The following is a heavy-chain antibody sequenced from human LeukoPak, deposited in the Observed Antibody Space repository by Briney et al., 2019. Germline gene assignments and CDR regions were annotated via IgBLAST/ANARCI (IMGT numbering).Heavy chain of an antibody. V-gene: IGHV3-21*01. Sequence: GGSLRLSCAASGFTFSSYSMNWVRQAPGKGLEWVSSISSSSSYIYYADSVKGRFTISRDNAKNSLYLQMNSLRAEDTAVYYCARDLDQLLGTAMVRPSNFDIWGQGTMVTVSS. CDR1: GFTFSSYS. CDR3: ARDLDQLLGTAMVRPSNFDI. J-gene: IGHJ3*02. D-gene: IGHD5-18*01. CDR2: ISSSSSYI.